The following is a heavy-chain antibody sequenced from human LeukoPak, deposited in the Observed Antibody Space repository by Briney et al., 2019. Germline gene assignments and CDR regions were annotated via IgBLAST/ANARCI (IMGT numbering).Heavy chain of an antibody. Sequence: GGSLRLSCAASGFTFSDYYMSWLRQAPGKGLEWVSYISSSGSTIYYADSVKGRFTISRDNAKNSLYLQMNSLRAEDTAVYYCARASCSGGSCFLDYWGQGTLVTVSS. CDR1: GFTFSDYY. CDR2: ISSSGSTI. D-gene: IGHD2-15*01. J-gene: IGHJ4*02. CDR3: ARASCSGGSCFLDY. V-gene: IGHV3-11*01.